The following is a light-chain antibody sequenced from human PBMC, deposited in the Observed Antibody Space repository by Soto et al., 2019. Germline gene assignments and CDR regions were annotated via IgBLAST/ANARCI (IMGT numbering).Light chain of an antibody. Sequence: DIQMTQSPSSVSASVGDRVTITCRASQGISIWLAWYQQKPGKASKLLIYVSSSLQCWFPSRFIGSGSGTDFALTISSLQPEDFITTYSQQANSFPGTFVQGTRLE. J-gene: IGKJ5*01. CDR2: VSS. CDR1: QGISIW. CDR3: QQANSFPGT. V-gene: IGKV1D-12*01.